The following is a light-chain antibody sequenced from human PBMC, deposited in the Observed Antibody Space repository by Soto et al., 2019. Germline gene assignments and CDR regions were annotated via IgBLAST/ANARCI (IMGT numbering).Light chain of an antibody. J-gene: IGKJ2*01. CDR1: QSVSSGY. CDR2: GPS. V-gene: IGKV3-20*01. CDR3: QQYGISQNT. Sequence: ETVMTQSPGTLSLSPGERATLSCRASQSVSSGYLAWYQQKPGQAPRLLIFGPSNRATGIPDRVTGSGSGTDFPLTISRLEPEDFAVYYCQQYGISQNTFGQGTKLEIK.